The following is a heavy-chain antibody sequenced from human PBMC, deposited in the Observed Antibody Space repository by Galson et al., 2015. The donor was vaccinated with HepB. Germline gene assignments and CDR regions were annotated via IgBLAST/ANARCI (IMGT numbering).Heavy chain of an antibody. V-gene: IGHV3-21*01. CDR2: ISSSSTYI. CDR1: GFTFSRYT. J-gene: IGHJ6*02. CDR3: TKEWRAPWGGSSYGNPQYGMDV. Sequence: SLRLSCAASGFTFSRYTMNWVRQAPGKGLEWVSSISSSSTYIYYADSVKGRFTISRDNAKNSVYVQMNSLRAEDTAVYYCTKEWRAPWGGSSYGNPQYGMDVWGQGTTVTVSS. D-gene: IGHD5-18*01.